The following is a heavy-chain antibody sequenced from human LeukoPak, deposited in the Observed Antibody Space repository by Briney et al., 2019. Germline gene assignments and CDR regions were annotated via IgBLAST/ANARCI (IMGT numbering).Heavy chain of an antibody. CDR1: GYNFTSYW. V-gene: IGHV5-51*01. CDR3: ARGREYQLLVFDY. J-gene: IGHJ4*02. CDR2: IYPGDSDT. Sequence: GESLKISCKGSGYNFTSYWIGWVRQMPGKGLEWMGIIYPGDSDTRYSPSFQGQVTISADKSISTAYLQWSSLKASDTAMYYCARGREYQLLVFDYWGQGTLVTVSS. D-gene: IGHD2-2*01.